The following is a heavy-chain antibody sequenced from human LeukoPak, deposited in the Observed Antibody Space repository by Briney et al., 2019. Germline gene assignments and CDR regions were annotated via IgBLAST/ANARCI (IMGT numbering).Heavy chain of an antibody. J-gene: IGHJ4*02. CDR1: GGSISSSGYY. CDR2: IYHSGST. CDR3: ASTTTIFGRLSYFDY. V-gene: IGHV4-30-2*01. D-gene: IGHD3-3*01. Sequence: SETLSLTCTVSGGSISSSGYYWGWIRQPPGKGLEWIGYIYHSGSTYYNPSLKSRVTISVDRSKNQFSLKLSSVTAADTAVYYCASTTTIFGRLSYFDYWGQGTLVTVSS.